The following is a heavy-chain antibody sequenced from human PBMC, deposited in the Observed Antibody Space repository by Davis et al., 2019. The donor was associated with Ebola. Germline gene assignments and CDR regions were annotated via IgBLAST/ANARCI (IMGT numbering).Heavy chain of an antibody. V-gene: IGHV3-11*04. Sequence: GESLKISCAASGFTFSDYYMSWIRQAPGKGLEWVSYISSSGTTIYYADSVKGRFTISRDNAKNSLYLQMNSLRAEDTAVYYCARGPIEYYDILTGYYPFDYWGQGTLVTVSS. D-gene: IGHD3-9*01. CDR3: ARGPIEYYDILTGYYPFDY. CDR1: GFTFSDYY. J-gene: IGHJ4*02. CDR2: ISSSGTTI.